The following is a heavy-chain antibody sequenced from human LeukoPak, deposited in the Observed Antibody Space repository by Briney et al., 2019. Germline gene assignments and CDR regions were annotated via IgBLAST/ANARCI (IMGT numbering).Heavy chain of an antibody. D-gene: IGHD3/OR15-3a*01. CDR2: IRYDGGNK. CDR3: AKDRGTGFLHDWTVSS. Sequence: GGSLRLSCAASGFIFSTYGMHWVRQAPGKGLEWVAFIRYDGGNKYYVDSVKGRFTISRDNSKNTLDLQMNSLTVEDTALYYCAKDRGTGFLHDWTVSSWGQGTRVTVPS. J-gene: IGHJ4*02. V-gene: IGHV3-30*02. CDR1: GFIFSTYG.